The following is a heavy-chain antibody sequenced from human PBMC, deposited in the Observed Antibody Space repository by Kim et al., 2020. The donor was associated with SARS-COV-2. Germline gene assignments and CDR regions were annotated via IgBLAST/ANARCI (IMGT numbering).Heavy chain of an antibody. D-gene: IGHD6-13*01. V-gene: IGHV4-39*07. Sequence: SETLSLTCTVSGGSISSSSYYWGWIRQPPGKGLEWIGSIYYSGSTYYNPSLKSRVTISVDTSKNQFSLKLSSVTAADTAVYYCARDVRGIAAAGTGGFDYWGQGALGTVSS. CDR3: ARDVRGIAAAGTGGFDY. CDR2: IYYSGST. CDR1: GGSISSSSYY. J-gene: IGHJ4*02.